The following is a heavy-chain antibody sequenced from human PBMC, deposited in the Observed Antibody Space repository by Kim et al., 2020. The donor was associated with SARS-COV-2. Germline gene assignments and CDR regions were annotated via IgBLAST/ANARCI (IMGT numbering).Heavy chain of an antibody. D-gene: IGHD2-15*01. CDR1: GGSFSGYY. CDR2: INHSGST. Sequence: SETLSLTCAVYGGSFSGYYWSWIRQPPGKGLEWIGEINHSGSTNYNPSLKSRVTISVDTSKNQFSLKLSSVTAADTAVYYCARGSRWSAVRLYYYYYMDVWGKGTTGTVSS. J-gene: IGHJ6*03. CDR3: ARGSRWSAVRLYYYYYMDV. V-gene: IGHV4-34*01.